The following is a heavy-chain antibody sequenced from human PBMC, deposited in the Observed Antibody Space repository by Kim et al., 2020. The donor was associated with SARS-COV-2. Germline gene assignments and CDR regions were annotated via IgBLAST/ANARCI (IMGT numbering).Heavy chain of an antibody. CDR3: VRWRGVGDAFDI. CDR1: GFTFSSSW. D-gene: IGHD3-3*01. Sequence: GGSLRLSCAASGFTFSSSWMSWVRQAPGKGLEWVANIKQGGSEKYYVDSVKGRFTVSRDNAKNSLFLQMNSLRAEDTAVYYCVRWRGVGDAFDICGRGTMLTVSS. V-gene: IGHV3-7*01. CDR2: IKQGGSEK. J-gene: IGHJ3*02.